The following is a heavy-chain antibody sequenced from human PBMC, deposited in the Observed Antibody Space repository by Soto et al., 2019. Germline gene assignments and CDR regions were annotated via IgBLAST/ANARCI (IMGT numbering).Heavy chain of an antibody. D-gene: IGHD3-10*01. J-gene: IGHJ5*02. Sequence: SETLSLTCTVSGGSISSYYWSWIRQPPGKGLEWIGYIYYSGSTNYNPSLKSRVTIPVDTSKNQFSLKLSSVTAADTAVYYCASLITMVRGATRDWFDPWGQETLVTVSS. CDR1: GGSISSYY. CDR2: IYYSGST. CDR3: ASLITMVRGATRDWFDP. V-gene: IGHV4-59*01.